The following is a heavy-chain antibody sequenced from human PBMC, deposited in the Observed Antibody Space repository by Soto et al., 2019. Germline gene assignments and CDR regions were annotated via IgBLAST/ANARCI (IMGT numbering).Heavy chain of an antibody. CDR1: GFTFSNYA. CDR3: AKPIAVAGFESDY. CDR2: ISARGFTT. J-gene: IGHJ4*02. D-gene: IGHD6-19*01. Sequence: EVHLLESGGGLVQPGGSLRLSCSASGFTFSNYAMSWVRQAPGKGLEWVSGISARGFTTYYADSVKGRFTISRDNSKSTLYLEMNSLRAEDTAIYYCAKPIAVAGFESDYWGQGTLVTVSS. V-gene: IGHV3-23*01.